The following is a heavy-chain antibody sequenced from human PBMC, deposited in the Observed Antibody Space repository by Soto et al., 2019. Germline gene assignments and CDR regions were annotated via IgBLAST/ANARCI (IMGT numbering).Heavy chain of an antibody. J-gene: IGHJ5*02. CDR3: ARASFARPHSSSWYWEEWYNWFDP. Sequence: QVQLVQSGAEVKKPGSSVKVSCKASGGTFSSYAISWVRQAPGQGLEWMGGIIPIFGTANYAQKFQGRVTITADESTSTDYMELSSLRSEDTAVYYCARASFARPHSSSWYWEEWYNWFDPWGQGTLVTVSS. D-gene: IGHD6-13*01. CDR1: GGTFSSYA. CDR2: IIPIFGTA. V-gene: IGHV1-69*12.